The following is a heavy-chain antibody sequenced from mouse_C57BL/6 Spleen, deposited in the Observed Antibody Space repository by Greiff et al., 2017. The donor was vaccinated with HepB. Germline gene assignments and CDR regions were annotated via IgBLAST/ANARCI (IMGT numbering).Heavy chain of an antibody. V-gene: IGHV1-26*01. CDR2: INPNNGGT. CDR3: ARVGWLPQGMDY. CDR1: GYTFTDYY. Sequence: EVMLQQSGPELVKPGASVKISCKASGYTFTDYYMNWVKQSHGKSLEWIGDINPNNGGTSYNQKFKGKATLTVDKSSSTAYMELRSLTSEDSAVYYCARVGWLPQGMDYWGQGTSVTVSS. D-gene: IGHD2-3*01. J-gene: IGHJ4*01.